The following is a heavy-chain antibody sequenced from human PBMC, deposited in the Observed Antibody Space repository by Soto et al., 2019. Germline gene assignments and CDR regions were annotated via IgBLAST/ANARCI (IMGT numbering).Heavy chain of an antibody. CDR2: LSYDGSHK. Sequence: QVQLVESGGGVVQAGRSLRLSCAASGFTFSSYAMHWVRQAPGKGLEWVAGLSYDGSHKYADSVKGRFTISRDNSKKTVYLQMNSLRPEDTAVYYCARDQITMIVVVSDAFDIWGQGTMVTVSS. V-gene: IGHV3-30*04. CDR3: ARDQITMIVVVSDAFDI. J-gene: IGHJ3*02. D-gene: IGHD3-22*01. CDR1: GFTFSSYA.